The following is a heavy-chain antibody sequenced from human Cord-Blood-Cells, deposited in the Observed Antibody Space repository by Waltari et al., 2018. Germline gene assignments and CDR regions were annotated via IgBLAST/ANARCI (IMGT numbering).Heavy chain of an antibody. CDR1: GGSLSSGGYY. D-gene: IGHD3-22*01. CDR2: FYYSGIT. Sequence: QVQLQESGPGLVKPPQTLSLTCTVSGGSLSSGGYYWSWTRPHPGKGLEWIGYFYYSGITYYTPSLKSRVTRSVDTSKNQFSLKLSSVTAADTAVYYCARESDRAFDIWGQGTMVTVSS. V-gene: IGHV4-31*03. J-gene: IGHJ3*02. CDR3: ARESDRAFDI.